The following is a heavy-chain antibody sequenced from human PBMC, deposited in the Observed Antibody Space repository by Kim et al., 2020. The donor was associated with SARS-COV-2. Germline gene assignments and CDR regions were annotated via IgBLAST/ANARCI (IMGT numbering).Heavy chain of an antibody. V-gene: IGHV3-7*03. Sequence: GGSLRLSCAASGFTFSNFWMTWVRQAPGKGLEWVAIIKTDGTEKYYVDSVKGRFTISRDNAKNLLYLQMNSLRAEDTAVYYCAAQHYGDFQWGQGTLVTVSS. D-gene: IGHD4-17*01. J-gene: IGHJ4*02. CDR3: AAQHYGDFQ. CDR2: IKTDGTEK. CDR1: GFTFSNFW.